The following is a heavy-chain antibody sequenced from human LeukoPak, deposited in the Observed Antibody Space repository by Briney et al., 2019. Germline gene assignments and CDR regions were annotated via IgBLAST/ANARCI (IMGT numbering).Heavy chain of an antibody. CDR2: INTNTGNP. CDR1: GYTFTSYA. J-gene: IGHJ6*03. Sequence: ASVKVSCKASGYTFTSYAMNWVRQAPGQGLEWMGWINTNTGNPTYAQGFTGRFVFSLDTSVSTAYLEIRSLKAEDSAVYFCARRSMVQHMDVWGKGTTVIVSS. D-gene: IGHD3-10*01. CDR3: ARRSMVQHMDV. V-gene: IGHV7-4-1*02.